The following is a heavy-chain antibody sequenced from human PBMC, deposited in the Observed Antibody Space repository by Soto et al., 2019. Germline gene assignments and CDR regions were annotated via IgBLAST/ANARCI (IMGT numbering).Heavy chain of an antibody. Sequence: QVQLQESGPGLVKPSETLSLTYTVSGGSIISYYWSWIRQPPGKGLEWIGYIYYSGSTNYNPSLKSRVTISVDTSKNQFSLRLSSVSAADTAMYYCAREAGVRYPFDPWGQGTLVTVSS. J-gene: IGHJ5*02. V-gene: IGHV4-59*01. CDR1: GGSIISYY. CDR3: AREAGVRYPFDP. CDR2: IYYSGST. D-gene: IGHD3-9*01.